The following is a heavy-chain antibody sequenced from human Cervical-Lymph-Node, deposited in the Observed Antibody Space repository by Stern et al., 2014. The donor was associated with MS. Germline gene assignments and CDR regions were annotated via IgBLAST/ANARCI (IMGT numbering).Heavy chain of an antibody. V-gene: IGHV4-39*02. CDR2: INDSGKT. J-gene: IGHJ5*02. Sequence: VQLEESGPGLVKPSETLSLTCTVSGGSLSTTNFLGWIRQPPGKGLEWIGSINDSGKTYYNPSLKSRVTISVDTSKSQFPLKATSVTAADTAVYYCAREITVTTSHWFDPWGQGTLVTVSS. D-gene: IGHD4-17*01. CDR3: AREITVTTSHWFDP. CDR1: GGSLSTTNFL.